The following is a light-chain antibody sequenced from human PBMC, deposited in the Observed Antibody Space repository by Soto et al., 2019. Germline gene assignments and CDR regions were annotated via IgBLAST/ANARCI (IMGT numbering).Light chain of an antibody. CDR1: QGIRND. J-gene: IGKJ3*01. CDR3: LQDYNYPFT. V-gene: IGKV1-6*01. Sequence: AIQMTQSPSSLSASVGDRVTITCRASQGIRNDLGWYQQKPGKAPKSLIYGASHLHSGVPSRFSGSGSDTDFTLTISSLEPEDVATYYCLQDYNYPFTFGPRTKVDIK. CDR2: GAS.